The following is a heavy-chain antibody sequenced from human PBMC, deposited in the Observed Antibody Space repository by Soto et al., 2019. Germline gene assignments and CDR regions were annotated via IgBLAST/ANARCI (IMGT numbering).Heavy chain of an antibody. Sequence: SETLSLTCTFSGCSISSGGYYWSWIRQHPGKGLEWIGYIYYSGSTYYNPSLKSRVTISVDTSKNQFSLKLSSVTAADTAVYYCARAFMLADYYDSSGPIDYWGQGTLVTVSS. CDR3: ARAFMLADYYDSSGPIDY. CDR1: GCSISSGGYY. CDR2: IYYSGST. D-gene: IGHD3-22*01. J-gene: IGHJ4*02. V-gene: IGHV4-31*03.